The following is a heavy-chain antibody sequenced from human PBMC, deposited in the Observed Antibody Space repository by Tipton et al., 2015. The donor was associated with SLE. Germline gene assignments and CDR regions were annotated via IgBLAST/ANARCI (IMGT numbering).Heavy chain of an antibody. CDR2: IYYSGST. J-gene: IGHJ6*03. CDR1: GGSFSGSY. V-gene: IGHV4-59*01. D-gene: IGHD5-18*01. CDR3: ARGGLGYSYYYYMDV. Sequence: TLSLTCAVSGGSFSGSYWGWIRQSPEKGLEWIGYIYYSGSTNYNPSLKSRVTISVDTSKNQFSLKLSSVTAADTAVYYCARGGLGYSYYYYMDVWGKGTTVTVSS.